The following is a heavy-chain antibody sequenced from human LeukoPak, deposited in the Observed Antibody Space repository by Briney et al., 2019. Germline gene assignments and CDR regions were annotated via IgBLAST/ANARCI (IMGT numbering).Heavy chain of an antibody. Sequence: GGSLRLSCAASGFIFSSYSMNWVRQAPGKGLEWVAYISSSSSTIYYADSVKGRFTVSRDNAKKSLNLQMNSLRDEDTAVYYCAREGHYDSSAWFDPWGQGTLVTVSS. J-gene: IGHJ5*02. CDR2: ISSSSSTI. CDR3: AREGHYDSSAWFDP. V-gene: IGHV3-48*02. CDR1: GFIFSSYS. D-gene: IGHD3-22*01.